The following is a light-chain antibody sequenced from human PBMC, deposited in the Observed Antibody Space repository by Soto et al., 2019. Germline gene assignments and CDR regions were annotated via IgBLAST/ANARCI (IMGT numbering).Light chain of an antibody. CDR1: QSISDS. CDR3: QQYNGYWT. J-gene: IGKJ1*01. CDR2: EAS. Sequence: DIQMTQSPSTLSASVGDRVTITCRASQSISDSLAWYQQKPGKAPKLLIYEASSLKSGVPSWFSGSRSGTDYTLTISSLQPDDFATYYCQQYNGYWTFGQGTKVEIK. V-gene: IGKV1-5*03.